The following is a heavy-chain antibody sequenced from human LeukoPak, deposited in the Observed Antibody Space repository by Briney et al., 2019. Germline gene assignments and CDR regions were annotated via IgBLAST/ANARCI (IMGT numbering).Heavy chain of an antibody. D-gene: IGHD6-19*01. Sequence: GGSLRLSCVGSGFTFSRYAMSWVRQAPGKGLEWVSVISGIGGGTYYADSVKGRFTISRDNSKNTLYLQMNSLRAEDTAIYYCAKGPIEVTTDLTFDYWGQGTLVTVSS. CDR1: GFTFSRYA. CDR2: ISGIGGGT. J-gene: IGHJ4*02. V-gene: IGHV3-23*01. CDR3: AKGPIEVTTDLTFDY.